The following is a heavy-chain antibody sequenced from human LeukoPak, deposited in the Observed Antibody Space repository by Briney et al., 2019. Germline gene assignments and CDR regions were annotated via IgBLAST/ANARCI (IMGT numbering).Heavy chain of an antibody. CDR1: GFTFSDCH. V-gene: IGHV3-33*01. D-gene: IGHD3-3*01. Sequence: PGRSLRLSCAASGFTFSDCHIHWVRQAPGKGLDWVALIWYDEDAKFYADSVKGRFTISRDNSKNTLYLQMNSLRAEDTAVYYCARLDYDFTSGFDYWGQGTLVTVSS. CDR2: IWYDEDAK. CDR3: ARLDYDFTSGFDY. J-gene: IGHJ4*02.